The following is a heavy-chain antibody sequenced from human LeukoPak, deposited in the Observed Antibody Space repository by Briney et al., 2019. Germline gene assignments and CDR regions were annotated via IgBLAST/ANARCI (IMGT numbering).Heavy chain of an antibody. J-gene: IGHJ4*02. CDR1: GYSFVGYG. Sequence: ASVKVSCKASGYSFVGYGITWVRQAPGQGLEWMGWFNPENGNTNYAQKVQGRVTMTADTSTSTSYMELRSLRSDDTAVYYCAKVRTPVATIGFDYWGQGTLVTVSP. D-gene: IGHD5-12*01. CDR2: FNPENGNT. V-gene: IGHV1-18*01. CDR3: AKVRTPVATIGFDY.